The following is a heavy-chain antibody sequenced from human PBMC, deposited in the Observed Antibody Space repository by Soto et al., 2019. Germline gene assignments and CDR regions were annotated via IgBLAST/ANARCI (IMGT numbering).Heavy chain of an antibody. J-gene: IGHJ4*02. CDR3: VKVSANSGYPELPHHY. CDR2: ITGSGGIT. V-gene: IGHV3-23*01. CDR1: GFTFSTYA. D-gene: IGHD5-12*01. Sequence: EVQVLESGGGLVQPGGSLRLSCAASGFTFSTYAMTWVRQAPGKGLEWVSGITGSGGITYYADSVKGRFTISRDNSKTTLYLQMNSLRAEDTALYYCVKVSANSGYPELPHHYWGQGTLVTVSS.